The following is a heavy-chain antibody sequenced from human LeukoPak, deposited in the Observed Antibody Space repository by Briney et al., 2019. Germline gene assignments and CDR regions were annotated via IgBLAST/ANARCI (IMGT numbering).Heavy chain of an antibody. Sequence: SETLHLTCTVSGGSISNYYWSWIGQPPGKGLEWIGYIYYSGSTNYNPSLKSRVTISVDTSKNQFLLKLSSVTAADTAVYYCAAGSSGYTDAFDIWGQGTMVTVSS. V-gene: IGHV4-59*01. CDR1: GGSISNYY. J-gene: IGHJ3*02. CDR2: IYYSGST. CDR3: AAGSSGYTDAFDI. D-gene: IGHD3-22*01.